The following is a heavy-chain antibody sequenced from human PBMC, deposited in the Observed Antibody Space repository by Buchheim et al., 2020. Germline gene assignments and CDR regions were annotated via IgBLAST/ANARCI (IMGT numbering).Heavy chain of an antibody. CDR2: TYYRTKWTY. CDR1: GDSVSSNIAA. V-gene: IGHV6-1*01. D-gene: IGHD3-16*01. J-gene: IGHJ4*02. Sequence: QVQLQQSGPGLLKPSQTLSLTCAISGDSVSSNIAAWHWIRQSPSRRLEWLGRTYYRTKWTYDYAESVKSRITISPATSKNKFSRQLNSVTPEDTAVYYCARGAYDISGQWGQGTL. CDR3: ARGAYDISGQ.